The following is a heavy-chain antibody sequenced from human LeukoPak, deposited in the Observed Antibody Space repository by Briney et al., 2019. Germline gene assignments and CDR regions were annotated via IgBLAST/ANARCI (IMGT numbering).Heavy chain of an antibody. J-gene: IGHJ6*04. Sequence: PGGTLRLYCAVSEFPFSDFWMYWVRQAPGKGLEGVANIKKDGSGISYVDSVQGRFIISRDNAKNSLYLQMNSLRVEDTAVYFCAGGNSMNVWGKGTAVTVSS. CDR3: AGGNSMNV. CDR1: EFPFSDFW. V-gene: IGHV3-7*03. CDR2: IKKDGSGI. D-gene: IGHD1/OR15-1a*01.